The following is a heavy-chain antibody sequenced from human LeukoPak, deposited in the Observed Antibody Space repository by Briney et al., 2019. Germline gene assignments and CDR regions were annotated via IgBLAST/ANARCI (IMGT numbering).Heavy chain of an antibody. Sequence: PSETLSLTCTVSGGSISSGGYYWSWIRQHPGKGLEWIGYIYYSGSTYYNPSLKSRVTISVDTSKNQFSLKLSSVTAADTAVYYCARDGPSGGNRNSNWFDPWGQGTLVTVSS. CDR1: GGSISSGGYY. CDR2: IYYSGST. V-gene: IGHV4-31*03. CDR3: ARDGPSGGNRNSNWFDP. D-gene: IGHD4-23*01. J-gene: IGHJ5*02.